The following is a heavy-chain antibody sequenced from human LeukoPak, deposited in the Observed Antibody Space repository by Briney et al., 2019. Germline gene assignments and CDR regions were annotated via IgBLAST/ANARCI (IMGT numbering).Heavy chain of an antibody. CDR3: ARAGAAFLGYFDY. J-gene: IGHJ4*02. D-gene: IGHD6-25*01. Sequence: GASVKVSCKASGYIFDTYGFNWVRQAPGQGLEWMGWISTYNGDTNYPQKVQGRVTMTTDTSTSTAYMELRSLRSDDTAVYYCARAGAAFLGYFDYWGQGTLVTVSS. CDR1: GYIFDTYG. CDR2: ISTYNGDT. V-gene: IGHV1-18*01.